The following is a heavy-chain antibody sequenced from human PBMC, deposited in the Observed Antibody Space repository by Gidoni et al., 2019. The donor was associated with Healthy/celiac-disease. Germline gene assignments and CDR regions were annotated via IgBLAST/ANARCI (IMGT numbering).Heavy chain of an antibody. Sequence: QVQLQESGPGLVKPSATLSLTCTVSGGSISSYYWNWIRQPPGKGLEWIGYIYYSGSTNYNPSLKSRVTISVDTSKNQFSLKLSSVTAADTAVYYCARVANSGWPNFDYWGQGTLVTVSS. V-gene: IGHV4-59*01. D-gene: IGHD6-19*01. CDR1: GGSISSYY. CDR2: IYYSGST. CDR3: ARVANSGWPNFDY. J-gene: IGHJ4*02.